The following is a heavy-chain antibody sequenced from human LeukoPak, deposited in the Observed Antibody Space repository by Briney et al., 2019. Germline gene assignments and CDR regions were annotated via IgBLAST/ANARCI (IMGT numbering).Heavy chain of an antibody. V-gene: IGHV3-7*01. J-gene: IGHJ2*01. D-gene: IGHD3-3*01. Sequence: GSLRLSCAASGYTFSSYSINWVRQAPGQGLEWMANINQDGSEKNYVDKVQDRVTITRDNAKNTVYMQMKSLRADDTAVYYCARDWRYDFLSGYCLSPTFWYFDLWDRGTLVTVSS. CDR1: GYTFSSYS. CDR2: INQDGSEK. CDR3: ARDWRYDFLSGYCLSPTFWYFDL.